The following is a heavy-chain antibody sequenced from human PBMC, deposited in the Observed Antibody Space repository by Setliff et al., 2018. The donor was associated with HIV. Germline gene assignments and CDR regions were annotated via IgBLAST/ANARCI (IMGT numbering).Heavy chain of an antibody. V-gene: IGHV1-3*01. J-gene: IGHJ6*03. Sequence: ASVKVSCKASGYTFTSYAMHWVRQAPGQRLEWMGWINAGNGNTKYSQKFQGRVTITRDTSASTAYMELSSLRSEDTAVYYCARDTAMVPYYYYYMDVWGKGTKVTVSS. CDR3: ARDTAMVPYYYYYMDV. CDR2: INAGNGNT. CDR1: GYTFTSYA. D-gene: IGHD5-18*01.